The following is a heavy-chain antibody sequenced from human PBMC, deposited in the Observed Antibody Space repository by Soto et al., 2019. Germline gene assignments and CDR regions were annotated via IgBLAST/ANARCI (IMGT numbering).Heavy chain of an antibody. CDR1: GFTFGSYC. D-gene: IGHD4-17*01. CDR2: INEDGSGK. J-gene: IGHJ4*02. V-gene: IGHV3-7*01. CDR3: ARHPRKEYGELDY. Sequence: GGSLRLSCAASGFTFGSYCMTWVRQTPGKGLEWVAYINEDGSGKYYVDSVKGRFTTSRDNAKNSLFLQMNSLRGEDTAVYYCARHPRKEYGELDYWGQGTLVTVSS.